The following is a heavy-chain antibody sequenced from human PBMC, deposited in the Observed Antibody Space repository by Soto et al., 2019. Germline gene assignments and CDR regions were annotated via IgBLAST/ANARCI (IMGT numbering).Heavy chain of an antibody. Sequence: ASVKVSCKTSGYTFSNYGITWVRQAPGQPLEWLGWISLYSDSTNYAQKFQGRVSMTTDTSTTTAYMELRSLRSDDTAVYYCARVVPGAEAWFGPWGQGTLVTVSS. V-gene: IGHV1-18*01. J-gene: IGHJ5*02. CDR2: ISLYSDST. CDR1: GYTFSNYG. D-gene: IGHD2-2*01. CDR3: ARVVPGAEAWFGP.